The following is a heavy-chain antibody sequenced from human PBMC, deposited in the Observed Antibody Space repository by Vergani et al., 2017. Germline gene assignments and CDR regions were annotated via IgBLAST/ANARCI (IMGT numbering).Heavy chain of an antibody. CDR2: ISSSSSTI. D-gene: IGHD2/OR15-2a*01. Sequence: EVQLVESGGGLVQPGGSLRLSCAASGFTFSSYSMNWVRQAPGKGLEWVSYISSSSSTIYYADSVKGRFTISRDNAKNSLYLQMNSLRAEDTAVYYCARAAFSAFDIWGQGTTVTVSS. CDR3: ARAAFSAFDI. J-gene: IGHJ3*02. V-gene: IGHV3-48*01. CDR1: GFTFSSYS.